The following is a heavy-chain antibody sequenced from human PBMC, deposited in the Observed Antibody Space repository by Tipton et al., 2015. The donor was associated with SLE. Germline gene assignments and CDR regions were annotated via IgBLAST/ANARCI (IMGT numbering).Heavy chain of an antibody. D-gene: IGHD2-2*02. CDR2: ITPNSGGT. CDR3: ARDLAYCSSTTCYRNFDY. J-gene: IGHJ4*02. CDR1: GYTFSGSY. Sequence: QLVQSGADMKKPGASVNASCKASGYTFSGSYIHWVRQAPGQGLEWMGWITPNSGGTNYAQKFQGRVTMTRDTSISTAYMELSSLTSDDTAVYYCARDLAYCSSTTCYRNFDYWGQGTLVTVSS. V-gene: IGHV1-2*02.